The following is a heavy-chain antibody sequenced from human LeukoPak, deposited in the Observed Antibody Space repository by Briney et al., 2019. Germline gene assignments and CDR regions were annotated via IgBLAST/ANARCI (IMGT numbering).Heavy chain of an antibody. J-gene: IGHJ4*02. V-gene: IGHV3-23*01. CDR3: AKDRGGVSRGFDY. CDR2: ISGSGGST. Sequence: GGSVRLSCAASGFTFSSYAMSWVRQAPGKGLEWVSAISGSGGSTYYGDSVKGRFTISRDNSKNTLDLQMNSLRAEDTAVYYCAKDRGGVSRGFDYWGQVTLATVSS. D-gene: IGHD3-16*01. CDR1: GFTFSSYA.